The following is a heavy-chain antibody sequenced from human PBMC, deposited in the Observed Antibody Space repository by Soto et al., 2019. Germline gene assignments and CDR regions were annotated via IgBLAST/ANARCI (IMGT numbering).Heavy chain of an antibody. D-gene: IGHD3-22*01. Sequence: PGGSLRLSCAASGFTVSSNYMSWVRQAPGKGLEWVSVIYSGGSTYYADSVKGRFTISRDNSKNTLYLQMNSLRAEDTAVYYCARGLRSVEYYYDSSGQPYFEDWGQGTRVTVSS. CDR1: GFTVSSNY. CDR3: ARGLRSVEYYYDSSGQPYFED. J-gene: IGHJ4*02. CDR2: IYSGGST. V-gene: IGHV3-53*01.